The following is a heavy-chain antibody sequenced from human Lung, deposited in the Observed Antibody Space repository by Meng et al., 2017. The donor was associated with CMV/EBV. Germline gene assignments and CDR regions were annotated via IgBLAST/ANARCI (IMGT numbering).Heavy chain of an antibody. CDR1: GGSISTSSDY. V-gene: IGHV4-39*07. D-gene: IGHD3-10*01. J-gene: IGHJ5*02. CDR3: ARFTYDYGSGTHFSFDT. Sequence: QVQLQESGPGLVKPSEXLCLTCTVLGGSISTSSDYWAWLRQPPGKGLEWIGSIYYSGTTYYNPSLKSRAIVSVDKSENQFSLKLASVTAADTAVYFCARFTYDYGSGTHFSFDTWGQGTLVTVSS. CDR2: IYYSGTT.